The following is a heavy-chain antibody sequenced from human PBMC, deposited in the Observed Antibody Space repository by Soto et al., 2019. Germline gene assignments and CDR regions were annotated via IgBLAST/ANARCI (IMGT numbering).Heavy chain of an antibody. CDR1: GYSFTSYW. J-gene: IGHJ6*02. Sequence: GESLKISCKGSGYSFTSYWISWVRHMPGKGLEWMGRIDPSDSYTNYSPSFQGHVTNLPDKSISTAYLQWSSLKTSDTAMYYWARQYSSSDYGMDVWGQGTTVTVSS. V-gene: IGHV5-10-1*01. D-gene: IGHD6-6*01. CDR2: IDPSDSYT. CDR3: ARQYSSSDYGMDV.